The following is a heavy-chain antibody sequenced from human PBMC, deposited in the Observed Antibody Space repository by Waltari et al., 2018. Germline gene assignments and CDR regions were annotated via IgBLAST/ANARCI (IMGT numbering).Heavy chain of an antibody. Sequence: QLQLQESGPGLVKPSETLSLTCTVSGDSISSSSYYWGWIRQPPGKALEWIGSIYYSGSTYYNPSLKSRGTISGDTSKNQCSLKLSSVTAADTAVYYCARDYGDFSNWFDPWGQGTLVTVSS. CDR2: IYYSGST. CDR3: ARDYGDFSNWFDP. D-gene: IGHD4-17*01. CDR1: GDSISSSSYY. J-gene: IGHJ5*02. V-gene: IGHV4-39*07.